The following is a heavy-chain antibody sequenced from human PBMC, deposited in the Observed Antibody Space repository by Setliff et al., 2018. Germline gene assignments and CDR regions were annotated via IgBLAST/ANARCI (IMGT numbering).Heavy chain of an antibody. Sequence: PSEALSLTCTVSGVSITNSDYYWGWIRRPPGKGLEWIGSSHYSGNNYYSPSLESRVTISVDTSKSQFSLNLRSVTAAGTAVYYCARKYQRGKAPVVDPWGQGTLVTVS. CDR2: SHYSGNN. CDR3: ARKYQRGKAPVVDP. CDR1: GVSITNSDYY. J-gene: IGHJ5*02. V-gene: IGHV4-39*07. D-gene: IGHD2-2*01.